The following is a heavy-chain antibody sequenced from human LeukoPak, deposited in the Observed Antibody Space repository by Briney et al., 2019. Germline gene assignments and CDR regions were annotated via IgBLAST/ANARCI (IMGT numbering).Heavy chain of an antibody. D-gene: IGHD5-24*01. V-gene: IGHV3-11*01. CDR3: ARVPDGYNYYYYYYMDV. CDR1: GFTFSDYY. CDR2: ISSSGSTI. J-gene: IGHJ6*03. Sequence: TTGGSLRLSCAASGFTFSDYYMSWIRQAPGKGLEWVSYISSSGSTIYYADSVKGRFTISRDNAKNSLYLQMNSLRAEDTAVYYCARVPDGYNYYYYYYMDVWGKGTTVTVSS.